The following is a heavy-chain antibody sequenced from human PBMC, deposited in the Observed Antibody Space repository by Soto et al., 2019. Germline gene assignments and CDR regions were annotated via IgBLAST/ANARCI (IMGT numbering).Heavy chain of an antibody. CDR1: GFTFSSYG. V-gene: IGHV3-33*01. D-gene: IGHD6-13*01. J-gene: IGHJ6*02. Sequence: QVQLVESGGGVVQPGRSLRLSCATSGFTFSSYGMHWVRQAPGKGLEWVAVIWYDGSNKYYTDSVKGRFTISRDNSKNTLYLQMNSLRVEDTAVYYCAREDTSSWVPGIYYDMDVWGQGTAVTVSS. CDR3: AREDTSSWVPGIYYDMDV. CDR2: IWYDGSNK.